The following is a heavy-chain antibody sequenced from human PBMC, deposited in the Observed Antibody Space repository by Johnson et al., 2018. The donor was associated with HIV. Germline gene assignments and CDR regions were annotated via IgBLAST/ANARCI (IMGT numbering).Heavy chain of an antibody. Sequence: QVQLVESGGGLVQTGGSLRLSCAVSGVIFRDYYMSWIRQAPGKGLEWVSYISSSGSSIYYADSVKGRFTISRDNAKNSLYLQMNSLRAEDTAVYYCARALGLEVGAFDIWGQGTMVTVSS. V-gene: IGHV3-11*01. J-gene: IGHJ3*02. CDR3: ARALGLEVGAFDI. CDR2: ISSSGSSI. D-gene: IGHD1-1*01. CDR1: GVIFRDYY.